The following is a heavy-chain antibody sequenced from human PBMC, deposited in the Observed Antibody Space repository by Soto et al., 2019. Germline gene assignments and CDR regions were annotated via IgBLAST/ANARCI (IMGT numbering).Heavy chain of an antibody. V-gene: IGHV4-39*01. D-gene: IGHD3-10*01. Sequence: SETLSLTCTVSGVSVSSGSYYWSWIRQPPGKGLEWIGDITYSGGTNYNPTLKSRLIISVDTSKSQFSLKLSSVTAADTAVYFCASEVRGVLDVWGHGTTVTVSS. CDR1: GVSVSSGSYY. J-gene: IGHJ6*02. CDR3: ASEVRGVLDV. CDR2: ITYSGGT.